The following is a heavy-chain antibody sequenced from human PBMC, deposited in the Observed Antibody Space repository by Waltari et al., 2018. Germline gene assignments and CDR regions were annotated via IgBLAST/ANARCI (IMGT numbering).Heavy chain of an antibody. Sequence: QVQLVQSGAEVKKPGASVKVSCQASGYTFTSYYMHWVRQATGQGLEWMGISNPSGGSTSYAQKFQGRVTMTRDTSTSTVYMELSSLRSEDTAVYYCARSTVTTPSSYGMDVWGQGTTVTVSS. CDR2: SNPSGGST. V-gene: IGHV1-46*01. CDR1: GYTFTSYY. J-gene: IGHJ6*02. CDR3: ARSTVTTPSSYGMDV. D-gene: IGHD4-4*01.